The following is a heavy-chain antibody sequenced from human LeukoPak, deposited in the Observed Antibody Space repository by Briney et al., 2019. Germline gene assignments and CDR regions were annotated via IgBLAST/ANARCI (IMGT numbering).Heavy chain of an antibody. CDR1: GGSFSGYY. CDR2: INHSGST. CDR3: ARERFSSGWYTQYNWFDP. J-gene: IGHJ5*02. V-gene: IGHV4-34*01. Sequence: SETLSLTCAVYGGSFSGYYWSWTRQPPGKGLEWIGEINHSGSTNYNPSLKSRVTISVDTSKNQLSLKPSSVTAADTAVYYCARERFSSGWYTQYNWFDPWGQGTLVTVSS. D-gene: IGHD6-19*01.